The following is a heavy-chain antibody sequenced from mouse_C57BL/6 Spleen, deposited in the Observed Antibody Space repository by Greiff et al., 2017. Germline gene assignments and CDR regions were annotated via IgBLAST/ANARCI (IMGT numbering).Heavy chain of an antibody. CDR2: IYPGDGVT. Sequence: QVQLQQSGPELVKPGASVKISCKASGYAFSSSWMNWVKQRPGKGLEWIGRIYPGDGVTNYNGKFKGKATLTADKSSSTAYMQRSSLTSEDSAVYFCARWDSSGPWDWGQGTSVTVSS. CDR1: GYAFSSSW. D-gene: IGHD3-2*02. CDR3: ARWDSSGPWD. J-gene: IGHJ4*01. V-gene: IGHV1-82*01.